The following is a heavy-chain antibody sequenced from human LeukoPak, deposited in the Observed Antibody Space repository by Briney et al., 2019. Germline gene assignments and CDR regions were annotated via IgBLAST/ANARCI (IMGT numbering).Heavy chain of an antibody. J-gene: IGHJ4*02. CDR3: ARDCYDFWSGCGFDY. D-gene: IGHD3-3*01. V-gene: IGHV4-4*07. CDR1: GGSISSYY. Sequence: ASETLSLTCTVSGGSISSYYWSWIRQPAGKGLEWIGRIYTSGSTNYNPSLKSRVTISVDTSKNQFSLKLSSVTAADTAVYYCARDCYDFWSGCGFDYWGQGTLVTVSP. CDR2: IYTSGST.